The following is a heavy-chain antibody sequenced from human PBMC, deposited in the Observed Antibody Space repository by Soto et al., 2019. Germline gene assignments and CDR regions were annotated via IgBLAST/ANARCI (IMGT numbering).Heavy chain of an antibody. Sequence: ATVKVSCKGSVYTFASYGIIWVRQAPGQGLEWMGWISAYNGNTNYAQKLQGRVTMTTDTSTSTAYMELRSLRSDDTAVYYCARVEILGAVIISDFDYWGQGTLVNVSS. CDR3: ARVEILGAVIISDFDY. D-gene: IGHD3-3*01. CDR1: VYTFASYG. J-gene: IGHJ4*02. CDR2: ISAYNGNT. V-gene: IGHV1-18*04.